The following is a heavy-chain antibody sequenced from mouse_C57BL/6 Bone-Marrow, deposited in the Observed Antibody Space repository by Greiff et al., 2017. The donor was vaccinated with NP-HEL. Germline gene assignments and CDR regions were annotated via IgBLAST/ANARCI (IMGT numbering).Heavy chain of an antibody. Sequence: VQLQQSGTVLARPGASVKMSCKTSGYTFTSYWMHWVKQRPGQGLEWIGAIYPGNSDTSYNQKFKGKAKLTAVTSASTAYMELSSLTNEDSAVYYCITTVVARGYFDVWGTGTTVTVSS. CDR2: IYPGNSDT. V-gene: IGHV1-5*01. D-gene: IGHD1-1*01. J-gene: IGHJ1*03. CDR1: GYTFTSYW. CDR3: ITTVVARGYFDV.